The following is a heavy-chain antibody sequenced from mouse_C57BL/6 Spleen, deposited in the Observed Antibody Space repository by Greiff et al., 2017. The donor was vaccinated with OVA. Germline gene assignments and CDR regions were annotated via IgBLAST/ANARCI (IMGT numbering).Heavy chain of an antibody. CDR2: IYPIDCST. D-gene: IGHD2-2*01. CDR1: GYTFTSYD. Sequence: VKLMESGPELVKPGASVKLSCKASGYTFTSYDINWVKQRPGQGLEWIGWIYPIDCSTKYNAKFKGKATLTVDPTSSTAYMELHSLTSEDSAVYVCARDGVTTGAMDYWGQGTSVTVSS. CDR3: ARDGVTTGAMDY. V-gene: IGHV1-85*01. J-gene: IGHJ4*01.